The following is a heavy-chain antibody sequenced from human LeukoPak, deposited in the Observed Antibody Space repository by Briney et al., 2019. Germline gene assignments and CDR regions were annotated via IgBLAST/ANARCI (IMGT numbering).Heavy chain of an antibody. D-gene: IGHD5-12*01. J-gene: IGHJ4*02. V-gene: IGHV1-2*06. Sequence: GASVKVSCKASGYTFTGYYMHWVRQAPGQGLEWMGRINPNSGGTNYAQKFQGRVTMTTDTSTNTAYMELRSLGSDDTAVYYCAREGPYSGFDGVDYWGQGTLVTVSS. CDR1: GYTFTGYY. CDR2: INPNSGGT. CDR3: AREGPYSGFDGVDY.